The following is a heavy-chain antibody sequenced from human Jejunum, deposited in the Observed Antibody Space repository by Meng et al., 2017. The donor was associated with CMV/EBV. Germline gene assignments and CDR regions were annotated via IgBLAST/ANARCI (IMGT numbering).Heavy chain of an antibody. CDR1: SMTTGGHF. V-gene: IGHV4-31*02. CDR2: VYYSGSA. CDR3: ARTHGGYDLDYSFDV. D-gene: IGHD5-12*01. J-gene: IGHJ6*02. Sequence: SMTTGGHFWSWVRQRPGKGLEWIGYVYYSGSAYYNPSLKSRVTLSADTSENQFSLRLTSVTAADTAVYYCARTHGGYDLDYSFDVWGQGTTGTGSS.